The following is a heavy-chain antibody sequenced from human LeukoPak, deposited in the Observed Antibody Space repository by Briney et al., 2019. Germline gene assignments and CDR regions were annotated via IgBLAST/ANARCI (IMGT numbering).Heavy chain of an antibody. CDR1: GFTFSSYA. CDR2: ISGSGGST. V-gene: IGHV3-23*01. J-gene: IGHJ4*02. Sequence: GGSLRLSCAASGFTFSSYAMSWVRQAPGKGLEWASAISGSGGSTYYADSVKGRFTISRDNSKNTLYLQMNSLRAEDTAVYYCAKVVGATKTHFDYWGQGTLVTVSS. CDR3: AKVVGATKTHFDY. D-gene: IGHD1-26*01.